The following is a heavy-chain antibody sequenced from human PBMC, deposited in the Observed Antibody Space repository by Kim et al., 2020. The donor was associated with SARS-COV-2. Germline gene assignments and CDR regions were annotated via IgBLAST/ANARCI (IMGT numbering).Heavy chain of an antibody. CDR2: ISYDGSNK. CDR1: GFTFSSYA. CDR3: ARDNMHSSTDIDY. V-gene: IGHV3-30-3*01. J-gene: IGHJ4*02. D-gene: IGHD6-13*01. Sequence: GGSLRLSCAASGFTFSSYAMHRVRQAPGKGLEWVAVISYDGSNKYYADSVKGRFTISRDNSKNTLYLQMNSLRAEDTAVYYCARDNMHSSTDIDYWGQGT.